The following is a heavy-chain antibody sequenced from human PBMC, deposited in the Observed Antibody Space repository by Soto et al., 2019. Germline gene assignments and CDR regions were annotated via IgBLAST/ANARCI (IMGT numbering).Heavy chain of an antibody. CDR2: ISGSGGST. J-gene: IGHJ6*02. CDR3: ANSSPAEADYYGMDV. Sequence: SGGSLRLSCAASGFTFSSYAMSWVRQAPGKGLEWVSAISGSGGSTYYADSVKGRFTISRDNSKNTLYLQMNSLRAEDTAVYHCANSSPAEADYYGMDVWGQGTTVTVSS. D-gene: IGHD6-19*01. V-gene: IGHV3-23*01. CDR1: GFTFSSYA.